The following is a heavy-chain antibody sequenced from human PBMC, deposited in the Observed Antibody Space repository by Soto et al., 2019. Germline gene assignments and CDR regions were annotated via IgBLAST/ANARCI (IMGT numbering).Heavy chain of an antibody. CDR2: INYSGNT. CDR3: SRRAPEGFHP. J-gene: IGHJ5*02. V-gene: IGHV4-39*02. CDR1: RGSFGSSPYY. Sequence: QLQLHESGPGLVKPSGTLSLTCVVSRGSFGSSPYYWGWIRQAPGKGLEWIGSINYSGNTYINPSPKSRATISVDTPTNHFSRSRTSATDTDTGFYFCSRRAPEGFHPWGQRTLVIVSS.